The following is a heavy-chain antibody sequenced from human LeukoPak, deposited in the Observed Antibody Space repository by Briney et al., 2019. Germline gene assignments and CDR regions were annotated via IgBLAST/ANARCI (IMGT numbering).Heavy chain of an antibody. CDR1: GGTFLSHT. Sequence: SVKVSCKTSGGTFLSHTFSWVRQAPGHGLEWIGKITPVIETAKYAQTFQGRVSIYTDKDTTTAYMDLSGLRPDDTAEYFCARVNLRGSNYNWFDPWGQGTRVIVSS. J-gene: IGHJ5*02. CDR3: ARVNLRGSNYNWFDP. CDR2: ITPVIETA. D-gene: IGHD3-10*01. V-gene: IGHV1-69*08.